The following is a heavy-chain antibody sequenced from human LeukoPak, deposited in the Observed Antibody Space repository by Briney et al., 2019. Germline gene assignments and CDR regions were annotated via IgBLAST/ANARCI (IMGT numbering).Heavy chain of an antibody. CDR2: IYYSGST. Sequence: SETLSLTCIVSGGSISNYYWSWIRQPPGKGLEWIGYIYYSGSTNYNPSLKSRVTISVDTSKNQFSLKLSSVTAADTAVYYCARAVPKQRRYYDSSGYTFDYWGQGTLVTVSS. J-gene: IGHJ4*02. CDR1: GGSISNYY. V-gene: IGHV4-59*01. D-gene: IGHD3-22*01. CDR3: ARAVPKQRRYYDSSGYTFDY.